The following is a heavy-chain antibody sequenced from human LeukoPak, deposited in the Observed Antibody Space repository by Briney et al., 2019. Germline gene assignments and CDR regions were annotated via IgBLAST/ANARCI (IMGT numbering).Heavy chain of an antibody. V-gene: IGHV3-11*01. J-gene: IGHJ4*01. CDR1: GFTFSDYS. CDR2: ISSSSPM. D-gene: IGHD6-19*01. Sequence: GGSLRLSCAASGFTFSDYSMSWIRQAPGKGLEWISYISSSSPMSYSDSVKGRFIVSRDNAKNSLFLQMNNLRAEDTAVYFCARVDSGGWGTFDFWGQEPWSPSPQ. CDR3: ARVDSGGWGTFDF.